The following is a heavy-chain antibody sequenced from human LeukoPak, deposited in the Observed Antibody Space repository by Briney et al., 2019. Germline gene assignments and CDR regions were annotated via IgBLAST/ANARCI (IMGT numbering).Heavy chain of an antibody. Sequence: SETLSLTCTVSGGSISSYYWSWIRQPPGKGLEWIGEINHSGSTNYNPSLKSRVTISVDTSKNQFSLKLSSVTAADTAVYYCARGDYTVYYYYMDVWGKGTTVTVSS. CDR2: INHSGST. V-gene: IGHV4-34*01. D-gene: IGHD4-11*01. CDR1: GGSISSYY. CDR3: ARGDYTVYYYYMDV. J-gene: IGHJ6*03.